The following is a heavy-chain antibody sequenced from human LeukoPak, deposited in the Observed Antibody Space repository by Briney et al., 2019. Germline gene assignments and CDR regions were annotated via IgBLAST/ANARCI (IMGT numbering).Heavy chain of an antibody. CDR1: GGSISSSNW. V-gene: IGHV4-4*02. Sequence: PSETLSLTCAVSGGSISSSNWWSWIRQPPGKGLEWIGEIYHSGSTNYNPSLKSRVTISVDKSKTQFSLKLSSVTAADTAVYYCARGEAVPGSEIDRWGQGTLVTVSS. D-gene: IGHD7-27*01. J-gene: IGHJ5*02. CDR3: ARGEAVPGSEIDR. CDR2: IYHSGST.